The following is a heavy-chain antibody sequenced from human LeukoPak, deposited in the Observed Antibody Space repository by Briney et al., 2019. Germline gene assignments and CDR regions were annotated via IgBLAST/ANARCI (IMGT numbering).Heavy chain of an antibody. CDR3: ARDKDSSLFDY. CDR2: ISYDGSNK. D-gene: IGHD6-19*01. J-gene: IGHJ4*02. CDR1: GFTFSSYA. V-gene: IGHV3-30-3*01. Sequence: GGSLRLSWAASGFTFSSYAMHWVRQAPGKGLEWVAVISYDGSNKYYADSVKGRFTIPRDNSKNTLYLQMNSLRAEDTAVYYCARDKDSSLFDYWGQGTLVTVSS.